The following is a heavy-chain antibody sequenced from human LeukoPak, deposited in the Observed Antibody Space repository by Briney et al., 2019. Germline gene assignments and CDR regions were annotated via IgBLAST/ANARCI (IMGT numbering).Heavy chain of an antibody. CDR3: ARPGYCSGGSRPWDY. V-gene: IGHV5-51*01. J-gene: IGHJ4*02. CDR2: IYPGDSDT. Sequence: PGESLKISCKGSGYSFTSYWIGWVRQMPGKGLEWMGIIYPGDSDTRYSPSFQGQVTISADKSISTAYLQWSSLKASDTAMYYCARPGYCSGGSRPWDYWGQGTLVTVSS. CDR1: GYSFTSYW. D-gene: IGHD2-15*01.